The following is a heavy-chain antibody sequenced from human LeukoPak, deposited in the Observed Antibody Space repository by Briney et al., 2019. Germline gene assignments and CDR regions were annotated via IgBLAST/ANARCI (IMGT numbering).Heavy chain of an antibody. CDR1: GYTFTGYY. Sequence: ASVKVSCKASGYTFTGYYMHWVRQAPGQGLEWMGWINPNSGGTNYAQKFQGRVTMTRDTSISTAYMELSRLRSDDTAVYYCARGLGNPGGRYYYYYYMGVWGKGTTVTVSS. V-gene: IGHV1-2*02. CDR2: INPNSGGT. CDR3: ARGLGNPGGRYYYYYYMGV. D-gene: IGHD4-23*01. J-gene: IGHJ6*03.